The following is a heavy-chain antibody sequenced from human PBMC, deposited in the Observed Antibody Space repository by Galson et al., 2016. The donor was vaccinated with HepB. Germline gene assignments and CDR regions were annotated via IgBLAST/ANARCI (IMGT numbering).Heavy chain of an antibody. V-gene: IGHV3-33*01. Sequence: SLRLSCAASGFTFSSYGMHWVRQAPGRGLEWVALIWYDGSNKYYADSVKGRFTISRDNSKNTLYLQMNSLRAEDTAVYYCAREQSTAALAMDVWGKGNPGHRLL. D-gene: IGHD6-6*01. J-gene: IGHJ6*04. CDR3: AREQSTAALAMDV. CDR1: GFTFSSYG. CDR2: IWYDGSNK.